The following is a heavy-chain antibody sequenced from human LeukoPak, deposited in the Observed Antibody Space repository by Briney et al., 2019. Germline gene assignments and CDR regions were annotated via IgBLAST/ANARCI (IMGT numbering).Heavy chain of an antibody. J-gene: IGHJ4*02. Sequence: GGSLRLSCAASGLTFSSYSMNWVRQAPGKGLEWVSSISSSSSYIYYADSVKGRFTISRDNAKNSLYLQMNSLRAEDTAVYYCARARDGYPIGYFDYWGQGTLVTVSS. CDR3: ARARDGYPIGYFDY. CDR2: ISSSSSYI. D-gene: IGHD5-24*01. CDR1: GLTFSSYS. V-gene: IGHV3-21*01.